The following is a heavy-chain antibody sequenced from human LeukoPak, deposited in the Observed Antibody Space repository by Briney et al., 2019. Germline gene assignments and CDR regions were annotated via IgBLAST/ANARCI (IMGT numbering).Heavy chain of an antibody. CDR1: GGSFTDYY. V-gene: IGHV4-34*01. CDR2: IHHRAGA. Sequence: SETLSLTCAVYGGSFTDYYWSWIRHLPGKGLEWIGEIHHRAGANYNPSLWGRVTISADTSKNQFSLHLTSVTAADTATFYCARGPVRDDGLTGISYYFGLDVWGHGTTVTVSS. CDR3: ARGPVRDDGLTGISYYFGLDV. D-gene: IGHD2-21*02. J-gene: IGHJ6*02.